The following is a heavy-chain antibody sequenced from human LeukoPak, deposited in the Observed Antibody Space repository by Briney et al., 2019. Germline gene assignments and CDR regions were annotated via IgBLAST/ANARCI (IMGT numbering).Heavy chain of an antibody. CDR2: INHSGST. Sequence: PSETLSLTCAVYGGSFSGYYWSWIRQPPGKGLEWIGEINHSGSTNYNPSLKSRVTISVDTSKNQFSLKLSSVTAADTAVYYCARQNVGSWNYYYYMDVWGKGTTVTVSS. D-gene: IGHD1-26*01. V-gene: IGHV4-34*01. CDR3: ARQNVGSWNYYYYMDV. CDR1: GGSFSGYY. J-gene: IGHJ6*03.